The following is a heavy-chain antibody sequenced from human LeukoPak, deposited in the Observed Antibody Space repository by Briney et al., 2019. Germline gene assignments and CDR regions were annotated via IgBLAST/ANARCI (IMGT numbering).Heavy chain of an antibody. V-gene: IGHV4-31*03. J-gene: IGHJ3*02. CDR2: IYYSGST. Sequence: SSQTLSLTCTVSGGSISSGGYYWSWIRQHPGKGLEWIGYIYYSGSTYYNPSLKSRVTISVDTSKNQFSLKLSSVTAADTAVYYCARGNRPRKRITIFGVARVSFDIWGQGTMVTVSS. CDR3: ARGNRPRKRITIFGVARVSFDI. CDR1: GGSISSGGYY. D-gene: IGHD3-3*01.